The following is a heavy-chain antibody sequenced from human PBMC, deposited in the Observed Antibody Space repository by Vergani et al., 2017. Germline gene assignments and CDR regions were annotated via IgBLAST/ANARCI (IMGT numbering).Heavy chain of an antibody. Sequence: EVQLLESGGSLKQPGGSVRLSCAASGFTFSTYAMHWVRQAPGKGLEWVSALTGGGGSTYYADSFKGRFIISRDNSRDTLYLQMNTLRPEDTATYYCVKDAGSYENFFDSWCQGSIVIIAS. CDR2: LTGGGGST. D-gene: IGHD1-26*01. J-gene: IGHJ4*02. CDR1: GFTFSTYA. V-gene: IGHV3-23*01. CDR3: VKDAGSYENFFDS.